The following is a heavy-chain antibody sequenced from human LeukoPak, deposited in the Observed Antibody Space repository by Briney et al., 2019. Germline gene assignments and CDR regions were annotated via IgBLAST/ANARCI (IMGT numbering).Heavy chain of an antibody. D-gene: IGHD3-10*01. Sequence: ASVKVSCKASGYTFTSYGISWVRQAPGQGLEWMGWISAYNGNTTYAQKLQGRVTMTTDTSTSTAYMELRSLRSDDTAVYYCARSYGSGSYTWFDPWGQGTLVTVSS. J-gene: IGHJ5*02. CDR3: ARSYGSGSYTWFDP. V-gene: IGHV1-18*01. CDR2: ISAYNGNT. CDR1: GYTFTSYG.